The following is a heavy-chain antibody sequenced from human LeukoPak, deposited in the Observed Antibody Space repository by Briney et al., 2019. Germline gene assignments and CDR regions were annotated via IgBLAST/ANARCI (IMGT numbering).Heavy chain of an antibody. D-gene: IGHD2-2*01. J-gene: IGHJ6*03. CDR2: IIPFLGIT. CDR1: GGTFSYYT. V-gene: IGHV1-69*02. CDR3: ARATSEIPAAALTGSKYYYYYYMDV. Sequence: SVKVSCKASGGTFSYYTISWVRQAPGQGLEWMGRIIPFLGITNYAQKFQGRVTITADKSPSTAYMELSGLRSEDTAVYYCARATSEIPAAALTGSKYYYYYYMDVWDKGTTVTVSS.